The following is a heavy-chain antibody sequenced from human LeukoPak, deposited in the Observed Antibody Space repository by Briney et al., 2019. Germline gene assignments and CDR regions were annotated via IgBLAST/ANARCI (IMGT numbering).Heavy chain of an antibody. D-gene: IGHD1-26*01. CDR2: INWDGSST. J-gene: IGHJ4*02. V-gene: IGHV3-20*04. Sequence: GGSLRLSCAASGFTFDEYGMSWVRQAPGKGLEWVSSINWDGSSTAYADSVQGRFTISRDNAKNSLHLQMKSLRAEDTVLYYCARDSFSGSSLDYWGQGTLVTVSS. CDR3: ARDSFSGSSLDY. CDR1: GFTFDEYG.